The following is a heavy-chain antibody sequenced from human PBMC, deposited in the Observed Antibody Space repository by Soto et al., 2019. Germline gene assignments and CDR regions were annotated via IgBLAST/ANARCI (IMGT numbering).Heavy chain of an antibody. Sequence: GGSLRLSCAASGFTFSSYAMSWVRQAPGKGLEWVSAISGSGGSTYYADYVKGWFTISRDNSKNTLYLQMNSLRAEDTAVYYCAKDFYYCTNGVCYSLGFARYWGQGTLVTVSS. CDR2: ISGSGGST. J-gene: IGHJ4*02. V-gene: IGHV3-23*01. D-gene: IGHD2-8*01. CDR1: GFTFSSYA. CDR3: AKDFYYCTNGVCYSLGFARY.